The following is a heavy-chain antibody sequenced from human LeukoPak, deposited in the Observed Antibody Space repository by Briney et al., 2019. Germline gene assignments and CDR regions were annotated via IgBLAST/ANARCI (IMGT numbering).Heavy chain of an antibody. CDR3: ARGRFLEWLLSLYNWFDP. CDR1: GGSISSSSYY. CDR2: IYYSGST. J-gene: IGHJ5*02. Sequence: SETLSLTCTVSGGSISSSSYYWGWIRQPSGKGLEWIGSIYYSGSTYYDPSPKSRVTISVDTSKNQFSLKLSSVTAADTAVYYCARGRFLEWLLSLYNWFDPWGQGTLVTVSS. V-gene: IGHV4-39*01. D-gene: IGHD3-3*01.